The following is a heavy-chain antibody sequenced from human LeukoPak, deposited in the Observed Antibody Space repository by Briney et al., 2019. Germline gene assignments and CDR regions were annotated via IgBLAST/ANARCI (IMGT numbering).Heavy chain of an antibody. J-gene: IGHJ4*02. CDR2: INHSGST. CDR3: ARVGFNDSSGYYN. CDR1: GGSFSGYY. D-gene: IGHD3-22*01. Sequence: SETLSLTCAVYGGSFSGYYWSWVRQPPGKGLEWIGEINHSGSTNYNPSLKSRVTISVDTSENQFSLKLSSVTAADTAVYYCARVGFNDSSGYYNWGQGTLVTVSS. V-gene: IGHV4-34*01.